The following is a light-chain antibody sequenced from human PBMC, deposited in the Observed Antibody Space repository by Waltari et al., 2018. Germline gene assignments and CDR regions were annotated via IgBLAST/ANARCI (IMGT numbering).Light chain of an antibody. V-gene: IGLV3-1*01. Sequence: SYELTQPPSVSVSPGQTASITCSGAKLGEKYACWYQQKTGQPPVLVIYQENKRPSVIPERFSGSNSGNTVTLTISGTQALDEADYYCQAWDSNTAGGVFGGGTKLTVL. CDR2: QEN. CDR1: KLGEKY. J-gene: IGLJ2*01. CDR3: QAWDSNTAGGV.